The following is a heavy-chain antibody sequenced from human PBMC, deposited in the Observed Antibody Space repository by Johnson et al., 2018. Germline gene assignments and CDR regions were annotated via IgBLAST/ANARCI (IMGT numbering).Heavy chain of an antibody. V-gene: IGHV4-59*01. CDR2: ISHTGST. J-gene: IGHJ3*02. D-gene: IGHD6-19*01. Sequence: QVQLQESGPGLVKPSETLSLIYTVSGGSISGYHWSWIRQPPGKGLEWIAFISHTGSTNYNPSLKSRVTISLETSKNQFSLKLSSVTAADTAVYYCAGGGGLYAFDSWGQGTMVTVSS. CDR3: AGGGGLYAFDS. CDR1: GGSISGYH.